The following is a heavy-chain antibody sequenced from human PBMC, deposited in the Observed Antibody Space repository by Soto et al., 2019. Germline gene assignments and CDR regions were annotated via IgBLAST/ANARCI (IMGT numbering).Heavy chain of an antibody. Sequence: GASVKVSCKASGYTFTSYGIGWVRQAPGQGLEWMGWISAYNGNTNYAQKLQGRVTMTTDTSTSTAYMELRSLRSDDTAVYYCARVGITMIVVGDAFDIWGQGTMVTVSS. CDR2: ISAYNGNT. V-gene: IGHV1-18*01. CDR1: GYTFTSYG. CDR3: ARVGITMIVVGDAFDI. D-gene: IGHD3-22*01. J-gene: IGHJ3*02.